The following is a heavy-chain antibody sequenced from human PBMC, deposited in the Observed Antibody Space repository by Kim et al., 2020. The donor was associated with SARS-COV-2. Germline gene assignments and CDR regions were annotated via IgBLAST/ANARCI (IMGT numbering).Heavy chain of an antibody. CDR3: ASLVFYGMDV. CDR2: ISYDGSNK. Sequence: GGSLRLSCAASGFTFSSYAMHWVRQAPGKGLEWVAVISYDGSNKYYADSVKGRFTISRDNSKNTLYLQMNSLRAEDTAVYYCASLVFYGMDVWGQGTTVTVSS. D-gene: IGHD2-15*01. J-gene: IGHJ6*02. V-gene: IGHV3-30-3*01. CDR1: GFTFSSYA.